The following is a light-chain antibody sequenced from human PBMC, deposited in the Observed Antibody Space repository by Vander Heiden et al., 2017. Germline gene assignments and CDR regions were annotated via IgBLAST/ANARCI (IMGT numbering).Light chain of an antibody. Sequence: SYELTQPPSVSVSPGQTASITCSGDKLGDRYVCWYHQKSGHSPVLVIYQDTKRPSGIPERFSGSNSGNTATLTISGTQSMDEADYYCQAWDSYASYVFGTGTKVTVL. CDR2: QDT. V-gene: IGLV3-1*01. CDR1: KLGDRY. J-gene: IGLJ1*01. CDR3: QAWDSYASYV.